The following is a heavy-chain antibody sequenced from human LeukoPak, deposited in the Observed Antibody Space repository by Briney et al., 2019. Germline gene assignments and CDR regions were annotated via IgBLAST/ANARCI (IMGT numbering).Heavy chain of an antibody. CDR1: GFSITSGYY. CDR3: ARDVDGYAPGY. Sequence: SETLSLTCTVSGFSITSGYYWGWIRQPPGKGLEWIGSIYYSGSTYYNPSLKSRVTISVDTSKNQFSLKLSSVTAADTAVYYCARDVDGYAPGYWGQGTLVTVSS. J-gene: IGHJ4*02. CDR2: IYYSGST. V-gene: IGHV4-38-2*02. D-gene: IGHD5-24*01.